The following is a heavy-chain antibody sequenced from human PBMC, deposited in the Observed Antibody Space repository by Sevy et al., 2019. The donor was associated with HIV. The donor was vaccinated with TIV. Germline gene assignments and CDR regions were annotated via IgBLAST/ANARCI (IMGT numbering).Heavy chain of an antibody. CDR1: GFTFSNYA. CDR2: ISGSGDST. V-gene: IGHV3-23*01. D-gene: IGHD5-12*01. CDR3: ARDLWLPSY. J-gene: IGHJ4*02. Sequence: GGSLRLSCAASGFTFSNYAMTWVRQAPGKGLEWVSAISGSGDSTYYADSVRGRFAISRDNSKSTLYLQMNSLRAEDTAVYYCARDLWLPSYWGQGTLVTVSS.